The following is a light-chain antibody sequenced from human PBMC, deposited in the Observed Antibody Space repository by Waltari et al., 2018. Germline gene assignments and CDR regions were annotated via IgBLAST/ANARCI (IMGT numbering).Light chain of an antibody. CDR3: SSYAGSNTFV. J-gene: IGLJ6*01. Sequence: QAALTQPPSVSGSPGQSVTLSCTGTSSDIGRYNYVSWYQQHPGKAPKLMIYDVSKRPSGVSDRFSGSKSGNTASLTISGLQAEDEADYYCSSYAGSNTFVFGSGTKLTVL. V-gene: IGLV2-11*02. CDR2: DVS. CDR1: SSDIGRYNY.